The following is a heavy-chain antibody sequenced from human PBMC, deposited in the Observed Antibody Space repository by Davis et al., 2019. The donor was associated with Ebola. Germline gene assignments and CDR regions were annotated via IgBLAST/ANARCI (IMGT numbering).Heavy chain of an antibody. Sequence: MPSETLSLTCTVSGGSISSYYWSWIRQPPGKGLEWIGYIYYSGSTNYNPSLKSRVTISVDTSKNQFSLKLSSVTAADTAVYYCARGGRYCSGGSCFDWFDPWGQGTLVTVSS. J-gene: IGHJ5*02. D-gene: IGHD2-15*01. CDR1: GGSISSYY. CDR3: ARGGRYCSGGSCFDWFDP. CDR2: IYYSGST. V-gene: IGHV4-59*01.